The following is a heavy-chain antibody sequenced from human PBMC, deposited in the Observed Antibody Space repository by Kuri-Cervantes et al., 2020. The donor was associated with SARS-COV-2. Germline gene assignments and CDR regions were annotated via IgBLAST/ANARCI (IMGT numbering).Heavy chain of an antibody. J-gene: IGHJ6*03. CDR2: IKTDGIYT. CDR1: GFTFSAYW. D-gene: IGHD3-3*01. Sequence: GESLKISCAASGFTFSAYWMHWVRRAPGKGLVWVSRIKTDGIYTNYADSVKGRFTISRDNAKNSLYLQMNSLRAEDTAVYYCARDPRFLEWFGDYYYYYYMDVWGKGTTVTVSS. CDR3: ARDPRFLEWFGDYYYYYYMDV. V-gene: IGHV3-74*01.